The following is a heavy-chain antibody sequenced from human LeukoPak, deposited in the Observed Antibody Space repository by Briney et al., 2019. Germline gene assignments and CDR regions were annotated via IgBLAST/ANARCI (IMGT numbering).Heavy chain of an antibody. D-gene: IGHD1-20*01. CDR2: IYSGGST. CDR3: ARVGHNWSDDGGIWFDP. CDR1: GFTVSSNY. J-gene: IGHJ5*02. V-gene: IGHV3-66*02. Sequence: QTGGSLRLSCAASGFTVSSNYMSWVRQAPGKGLEWVSVIYSGGSTYYADSVKGRFTISRDNSKNTLYLQMNSLRAEDTAVYYCARVGHNWSDDGGIWFDPWGQGTLVTVSS.